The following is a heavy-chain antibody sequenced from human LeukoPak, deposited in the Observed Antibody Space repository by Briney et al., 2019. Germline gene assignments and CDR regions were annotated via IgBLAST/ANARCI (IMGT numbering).Heavy chain of an antibody. CDR2: IYHSGST. D-gene: IGHD3-22*01. Sequence: SETLSLTCTVSGGSISSSSYYWGWIRQPPGKGLEWIGSIYHSGSTYYNPSLKSRVTISVDTSKNQFSLKLSSVTAADTAVYYCARHYYDSSGYPLGGDWFDPWGQGTLVTVSS. V-gene: IGHV4-39*01. J-gene: IGHJ5*02. CDR1: GGSISSSSYY. CDR3: ARHYYDSSGYPLGGDWFDP.